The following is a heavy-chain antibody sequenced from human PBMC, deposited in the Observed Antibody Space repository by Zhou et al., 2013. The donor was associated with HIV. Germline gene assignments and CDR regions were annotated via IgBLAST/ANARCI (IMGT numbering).Heavy chain of an antibody. CDR3: MRRGLCDHCDEFTFQH. CDR1: GYKFIDYS. CDR2: MKPFRGAV. J-gene: IGHJ1*01. V-gene: IGHV1-2*02. D-gene: IGHD2-21*01. Sequence: QVRLVQSGAVMRKPGSSVRISCETFGYKFIDYSIHWVRHVPGKGLEWMGWMKPFRGAVNYARNFQGRVTLTRKSFDTDTGTAYMELSGLTSADTAVYYCMRRGLCDHCDEFTFQHWGQGTLVIVSS.